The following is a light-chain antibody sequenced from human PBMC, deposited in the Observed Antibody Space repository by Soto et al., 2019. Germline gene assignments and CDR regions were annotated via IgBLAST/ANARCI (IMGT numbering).Light chain of an antibody. J-gene: IGKJ5*01. Sequence: VLTQSPATLSLSPGERATLSCGASQSVSSYLAWYQQKPGQAPRLLIYDTSNRATGVPARFSGSGSGTDFTLTISSLEPEDCAIYYCQQRQYWPLITFGEGTQLEIK. CDR1: QSVSSY. CDR3: QQRQYWPLIT. V-gene: IGKV3-11*01. CDR2: DTS.